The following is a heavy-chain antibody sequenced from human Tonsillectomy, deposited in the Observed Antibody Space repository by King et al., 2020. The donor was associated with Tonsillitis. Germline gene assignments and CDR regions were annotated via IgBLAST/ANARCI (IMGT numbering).Heavy chain of an antibody. CDR2: IHKGGTTI. V-gene: IGHV3-48*01. Sequence: VQLVESGGGLVQPGGSLRLSCAASGFTFSSYSMNWVRQAPGKGLEWVSYIHKGGTTIYYADSLKGRFTISRDNAKNSLSLQMSSLRAEDPAGYYCARXXXXLDYWXXGTXVTVSS. J-gene: IGHJ4*02. CDR1: GFTFSSYS. CDR3: ARXXXXLDY.